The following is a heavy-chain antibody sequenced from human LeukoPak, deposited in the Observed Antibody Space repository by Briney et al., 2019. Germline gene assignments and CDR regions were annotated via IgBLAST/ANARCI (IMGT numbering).Heavy chain of an antibody. J-gene: IGHJ4*01. D-gene: IGHD6-19*01. CDR1: GGSISSNNW. Sequence: TSGTLSLTCAVSGGSISSNNWWCWLRQAPGKGLEGSGVIHYSGSTNYNPSLKRRVTISVDKSKNQSSLKLSSLTAAEPAAYYCAKKIAEASYYFD. CDR3: AKKIAEASYYFD. V-gene: IGHV4-4*02. CDR2: IHYSGST.